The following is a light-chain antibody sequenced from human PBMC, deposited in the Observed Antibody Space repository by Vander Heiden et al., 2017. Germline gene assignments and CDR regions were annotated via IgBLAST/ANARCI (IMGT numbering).Light chain of an antibody. CDR2: GAS. CDR1: QSVSSN. CDR3: QQYNNWPRT. J-gene: IGKJ1*01. Sequence: EIVMTQSPATLSVSPGERATLSCRASQSVSSNLAWYQQKPVQAPRLLIYGASTRATGMPVRFTGSGSGTEFTLTISSLHSEDLAVYYCQQYNNWPRTFGQGTKVEIK. V-gene: IGKV3-15*01.